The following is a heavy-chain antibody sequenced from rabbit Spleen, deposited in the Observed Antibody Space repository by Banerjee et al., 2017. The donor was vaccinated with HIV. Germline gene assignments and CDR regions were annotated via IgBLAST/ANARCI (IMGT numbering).Heavy chain of an antibody. V-gene: IGHV1S45*01. CDR1: GFSFSNKAV. CDR2: IYAGSSGST. Sequence: QEQLEESGGGLVKPEGSLTLTCTASGFSFSNKAVMCWVRQAPGKGLEWIACIYAGSSGSTDYASWAKGRFIMSRTSSTKVTLQMTSLTAADTATYFCARDLVAVIGWNFSLWGPGTLVTVS. J-gene: IGHJ4*01. CDR3: ARDLVAVIGWNFSL. D-gene: IGHD1-1*01.